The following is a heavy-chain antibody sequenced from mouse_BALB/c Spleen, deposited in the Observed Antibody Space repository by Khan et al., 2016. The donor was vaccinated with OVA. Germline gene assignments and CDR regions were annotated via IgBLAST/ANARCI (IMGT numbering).Heavy chain of an antibody. D-gene: IGHD3-2*02. CDR2: IYPGSGYT. Sequence: VQLQESGPDLVKPGASVKMSCKASGYTFTDFLISWVKQRPGQGLEWIGEIYPGSGYTYYNENFRGKAILTSDKSSNTAYMQLNSLTSEDSAVYFCARAGYGGFAYWGQGALVTVSA. CDR3: ARAGYGGFAY. CDR1: GYTFTDFL. V-gene: IGHV1-77*01. J-gene: IGHJ3*01.